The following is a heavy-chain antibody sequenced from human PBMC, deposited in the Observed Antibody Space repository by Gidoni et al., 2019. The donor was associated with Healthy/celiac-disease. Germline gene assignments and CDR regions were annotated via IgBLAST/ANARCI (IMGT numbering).Heavy chain of an antibody. J-gene: IGHJ6*02. CDR3: ARVSALQPGPMDV. V-gene: IGHV1-69*01. CDR1: GGTFSSYA. CDR2: IIPIFGTA. D-gene: IGHD6-13*01. Sequence: QVQRVQSGAEVKKPGCAVKVSCKAYGGTFSSYAISWVRQAPGQGLEWMGGIIPIFGTATYAQKFQGRVTITADESTSTAYMELSSLRSEDTAVYYCARVSALQPGPMDVWGQGTTVTVSS.